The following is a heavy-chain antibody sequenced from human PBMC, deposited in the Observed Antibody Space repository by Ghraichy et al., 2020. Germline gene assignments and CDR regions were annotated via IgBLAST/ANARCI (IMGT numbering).Heavy chain of an antibody. V-gene: IGHV6-1*01. D-gene: IGHD3-10*01. J-gene: IGHJ6*02. CDR2: TYYRSTWYR. Sequence: SQTLSLTCAISGDSVSATSGSWNWIRQSPSRGLEWLGRTYYRSTWYRDYAESVKSRIIINPDTSKNQVSLELHSVTPADTALYYCARGRGTGEWDYYYGMDVWGQGTTVTVSS. CDR3: ARGRGTGEWDYYYGMDV. CDR1: GDSVSATSGS.